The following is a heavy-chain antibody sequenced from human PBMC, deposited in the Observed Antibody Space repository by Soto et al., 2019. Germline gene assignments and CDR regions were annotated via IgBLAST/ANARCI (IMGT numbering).Heavy chain of an antibody. Sequence: AQLVESGGGLIQPGGSLRLSCAFSGLTVSRNYMSWVRQAPGKGLDWVSVLYSGGSSSYAESVKGRFTISRDSSKNILFLQMNSLRPEDTAIYYCAHSSGHHYYFDSWGQGTLVTVSS. V-gene: IGHV3-53*01. CDR3: AHSSGHHYYFDS. J-gene: IGHJ4*02. CDR2: LYSGGSS. CDR1: GLTVSRNY. D-gene: IGHD3-22*01.